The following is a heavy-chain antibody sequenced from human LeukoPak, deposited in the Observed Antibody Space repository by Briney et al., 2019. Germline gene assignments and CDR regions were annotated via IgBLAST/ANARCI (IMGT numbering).Heavy chain of an antibody. V-gene: IGHV4-4*07. CDR2: LDTGGGS. Sequence: SETLSPTCTVSGDSISGYSWNWIRQPAGKGLEWIGRLDTGGGSNSNPPLNTRLTMSKGPSKNQFSLRLTSITAADTAVYYCAKERRHYYRDTTAFYPMGLYFSSGGRGTLVTVSS. CDR3: AKERRHYYRDTTAFYPMGLYFSS. D-gene: IGHD2-8*01. J-gene: IGHJ4*02. CDR1: GDSISGYS.